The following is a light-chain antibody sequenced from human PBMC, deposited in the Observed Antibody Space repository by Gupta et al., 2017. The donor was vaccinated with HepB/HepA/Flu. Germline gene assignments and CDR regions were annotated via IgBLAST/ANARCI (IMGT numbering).Light chain of an antibody. J-gene: IGLJ2*01. V-gene: IGLV2-18*02. CDR3: SSYTTSSTVV. CDR2: EVS. CDR1: SSDVGSYNR. Sequence: QSALTQPPSVSGPPGQSVTISCTGTSSDVGSYNRVSWYQQPPGTAPKLTIYEVSNRPSGVPDRFSGSKSGNTASLTISGLQAEDEADYYCSSYTTSSTVVFGGGTKLTVL.